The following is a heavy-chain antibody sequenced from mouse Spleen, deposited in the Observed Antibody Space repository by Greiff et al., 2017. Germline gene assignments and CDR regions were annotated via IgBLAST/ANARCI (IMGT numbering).Heavy chain of an antibody. CDR1: GYTFTSYW. CDR3: ASRGYYGSSYDWYFDV. D-gene: IGHD1-1*01. Sequence: VQLQQPGAELVKPGASVKLSCKASGYTFTSYWMQWVKQRPGQGLEWIGEIDPSDSYTNYNQKFKGKATLTVDTSSSTAYMQLSSLTSEDSAVYYCASRGYYGSSYDWYFDVWGAGTTVTVSS. CDR2: IDPSDSYT. V-gene: IGHV1-50*01. J-gene: IGHJ1*01.